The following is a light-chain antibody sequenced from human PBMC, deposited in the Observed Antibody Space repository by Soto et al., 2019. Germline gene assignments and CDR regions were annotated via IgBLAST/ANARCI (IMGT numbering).Light chain of an antibody. CDR2: WAS. CDR3: RHDFSSPPGLT. V-gene: IGKV4-1*01. CDR1: QSVLYRSNNKNY. J-gene: IGKJ4*02. Sequence: DIVMTQSPDSLAVSLGERATINCKSSQSVLYRSNNKNYLAWYQQKPGQPPKLLIYWASTRESGVPDRFSGRGCETDYTLTLGGLQAEDVAGYGCRHDFSSPPGLTLVGGTKGEMK.